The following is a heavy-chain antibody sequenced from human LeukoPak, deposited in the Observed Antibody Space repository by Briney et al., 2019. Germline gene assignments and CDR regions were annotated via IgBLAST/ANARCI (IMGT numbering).Heavy chain of an antibody. V-gene: IGHV2-5*01. CDR1: GFSLSTSGVG. CDR3: AHRGGYKNSFDY. J-gene: IGHJ4*02. D-gene: IGHD5-24*01. CDR2: IYWNGDK. Sequence: ESGPTLVKPTQTLTLTCTFSGFSLSTSGVGVGWIRQPPGKALEWLALIYWNGDKRYSPSLKSRLTITKDTSKNQVVLTMTNMDPVDTATYYCAHRGGYKNSFDYWGQGTLVTVSS.